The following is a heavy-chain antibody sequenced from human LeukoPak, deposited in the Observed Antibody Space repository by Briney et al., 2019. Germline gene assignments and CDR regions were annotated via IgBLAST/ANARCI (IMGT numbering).Heavy chain of an antibody. D-gene: IGHD3-22*01. CDR3: ARSSRQYYYDSSGYPGTAFDI. Sequence: QPGGSLRLSCAASGFTFSDHYMDWVRQAPGKGLEWVSVIYSGGSTYYADSVKGRFTISRDNSKNTLYLQMNSLRAEDTAVYYCARSSRQYYYDSSGYPGTAFDIWGQGTMVTVSS. CDR2: IYSGGST. J-gene: IGHJ3*02. CDR1: GFTFSDHY. V-gene: IGHV3-66*01.